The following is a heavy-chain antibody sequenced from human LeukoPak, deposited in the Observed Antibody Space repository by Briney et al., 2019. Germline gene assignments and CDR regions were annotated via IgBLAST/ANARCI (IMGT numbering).Heavy chain of an antibody. V-gene: IGHV3-21*01. D-gene: IGHD5-18*01. CDR1: GFTFSSYS. Sequence: GRSLRLSCAASGFTFSSYSMNWVRQAPGKGLEWVSSISSSSSYIYYADSVKGRFTISRDNAKNSLYLQMNSLRAEDTAVYYCARDLWGDVDTAMTDRDYYGMDVWGKGTTVTVSS. CDR2: ISSSSSYI. CDR3: ARDLWGDVDTAMTDRDYYGMDV. J-gene: IGHJ6*04.